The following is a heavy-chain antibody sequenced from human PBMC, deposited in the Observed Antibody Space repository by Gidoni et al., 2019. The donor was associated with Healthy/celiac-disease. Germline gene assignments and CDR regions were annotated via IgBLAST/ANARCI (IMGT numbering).Heavy chain of an antibody. J-gene: IGHJ2*01. V-gene: IGHV3-21*01. CDR1: GFTFSSYS. CDR3: ARVSEAGRNRWYFDL. D-gene: IGHD6-13*01. CDR2: ISSSSSYI. Sequence: EVQLVESGGGLVKPGGSLRLSCAASGFTFSSYSMNWVRQAPGKGLEWVSSISSSSSYIYYADSVKGRFTISRDNAKNSLYLQMNSLRAEDTAVYYCARVSEAGRNRWYFDLWGRGTLVTVSS.